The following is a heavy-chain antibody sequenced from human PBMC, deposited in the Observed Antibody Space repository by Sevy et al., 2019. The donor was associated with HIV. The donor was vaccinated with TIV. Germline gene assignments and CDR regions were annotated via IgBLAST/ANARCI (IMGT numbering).Heavy chain of an antibody. J-gene: IGHJ6*02. D-gene: IGHD3-3*01. CDR1: GFTLSSYG. CDR2: IRYDGSNK. CDR3: ARDRLGITISAEWGGGMDG. Sequence: GGFLRLSCAASGFTLSSYGMHWVRQAPGKGLEWVAVIRYDGSNKYYADSVKGRFTISRDNSKNTLYLQMNSLRAEDTAWYYCARDRLGITISAEWGGGMDGWGQGTTVTVSS. V-gene: IGHV3-33*01.